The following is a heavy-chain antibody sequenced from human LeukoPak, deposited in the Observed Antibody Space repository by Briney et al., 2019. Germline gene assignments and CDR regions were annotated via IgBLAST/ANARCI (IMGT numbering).Heavy chain of an antibody. CDR2: ISYDGSNK. D-gene: IGHD3-22*01. V-gene: IGHV3-30-3*01. J-gene: IGHJ4*02. Sequence: PGESLRLSCAASGFTFSSYAMHWVRQAPGKGLEWVAVISYDGSNKYYADSVKGRFTISRDNSKNTLYLQMNSLRAEDTAVYYCARDRSRDYDSSGYFDYWGQGTLVTVSS. CDR3: ARDRSRDYDSSGYFDY. CDR1: GFTFSSYA.